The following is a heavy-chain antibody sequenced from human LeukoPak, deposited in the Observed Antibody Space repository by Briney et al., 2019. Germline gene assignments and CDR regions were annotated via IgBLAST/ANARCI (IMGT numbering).Heavy chain of an antibody. J-gene: IGHJ4*02. V-gene: IGHV3-11*01. CDR3: ARVEGLSQWELEAIDY. CDR1: GFTFSDYY. D-gene: IGHD1-26*01. Sequence: GGSLRLSCAASGFTFSDYYMSWIRQAPGKGLEWGSYISSSGSTIYYAYSVKGRFTISRDNAKNSLYLQMNSLRAEDTAVYYCARVEGLSQWELEAIDYWGQGTLVTVSS. CDR2: ISSSGSTI.